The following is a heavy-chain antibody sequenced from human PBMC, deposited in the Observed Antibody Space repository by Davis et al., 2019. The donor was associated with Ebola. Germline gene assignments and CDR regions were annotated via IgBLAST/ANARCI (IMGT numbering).Heavy chain of an antibody. V-gene: IGHV3-53*05. J-gene: IGHJ4*02. CDR3: ATTQWLREFDN. Sequence: GESLKISCAVSGFAVSSNHMSWVRQAPGKGLEWVSVIYDQSSAYADAVRGRFIISRVKSNNTLYLQMNSLRVDDTAVYYCATTQWLREFDNWGQGTLVTVSS. CDR2: IYDQSS. D-gene: IGHD6-19*01. CDR1: GFAVSSNH.